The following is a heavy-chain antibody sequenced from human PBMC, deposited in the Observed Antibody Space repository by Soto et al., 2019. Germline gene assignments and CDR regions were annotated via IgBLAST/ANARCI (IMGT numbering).Heavy chain of an antibody. CDR3: ALEPMYYYDSSGYWPPFDP. CDR1: GGTFSSYA. J-gene: IGHJ5*02. CDR2: IIPIFVTA. D-gene: IGHD3-22*01. Sequence: QVQLVQSGAEVKKPGSSVKVSCKASGGTFSSYAISWVRQAPGQGLEWMGGIIPIFVTANYAQKFQGRVTITADESTSTAYMELSSLRYEATAVYYCALEPMYYYDSSGYWPPFDPWGQGTLVTGSS. V-gene: IGHV1-69*01.